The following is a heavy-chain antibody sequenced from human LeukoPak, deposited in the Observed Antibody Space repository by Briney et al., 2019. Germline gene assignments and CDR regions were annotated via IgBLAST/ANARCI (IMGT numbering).Heavy chain of an antibody. J-gene: IGHJ5*02. CDR2: ISGSGGST. CDR3: AANWFDP. CDR1: GFTFSSYA. Sequence: GGSLRLSCAGSGFTFSSYAMTWVRQAPGKGLEWVSTISGSGGSTYYADSVKGRFTISRDNSKNTLCLQMNSLRAEDTAVYYCAANWFDPWGQGTLVTVSS. V-gene: IGHV3-23*01.